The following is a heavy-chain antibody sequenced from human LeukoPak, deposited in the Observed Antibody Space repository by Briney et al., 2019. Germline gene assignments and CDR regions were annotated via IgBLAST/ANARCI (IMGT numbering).Heavy chain of an antibody. D-gene: IGHD3-22*01. CDR3: AKGPDYYDSSGYGHY. V-gene: IGHV3-23*01. J-gene: IGHJ4*01. CDR1: GFTFSSYA. Sequence: PGGSLRLSCAASGFTFSSYAMSWVRQAPGKGLEWVSAISGSGGSTYYADSVKGRFTISRDNSKNTLHLQMNSLRAEDTAVYYCAKGPDYYDSSGYGHYWGQGTLVTVSS. CDR2: ISGSGGST.